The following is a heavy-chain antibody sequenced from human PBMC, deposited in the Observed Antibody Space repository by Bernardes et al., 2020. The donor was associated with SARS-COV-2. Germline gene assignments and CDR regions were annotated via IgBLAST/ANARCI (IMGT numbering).Heavy chain of an antibody. Sequence: SETLSLTCTVSGGSISSYYWSWIRQPPGKGLEWIGYIYYSGSTNYNHSLKSRVTISVDTSKNQFSLKLSSVTAADTAVYYCARNPVLRYFDWLSHWYFDLWGRGTLVTVSS. CDR2: IYYSGST. V-gene: IGHV4-59*01. J-gene: IGHJ2*01. CDR3: ARNPVLRYFDWLSHWYFDL. CDR1: GGSISSYY. D-gene: IGHD3-9*01.